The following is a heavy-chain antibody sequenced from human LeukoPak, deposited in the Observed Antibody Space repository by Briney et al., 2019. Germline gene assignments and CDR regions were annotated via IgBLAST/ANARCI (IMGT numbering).Heavy chain of an antibody. J-gene: IGHJ3*02. Sequence: KPGGSLRLSCAASGFTFSNYNMNWVRQAPGKGLEWVSSISSSSSYIYFADTVKGRFTISRDNAKNSLYLQMNSLRAEDTAVYYCARDMTIIVIPTAPDAFDIWGQGTMVTVSS. D-gene: IGHD2-2*01. CDR2: ISSSSSYI. CDR1: GFTFSNYN. CDR3: ARDMTIIVIPTAPDAFDI. V-gene: IGHV3-21*01.